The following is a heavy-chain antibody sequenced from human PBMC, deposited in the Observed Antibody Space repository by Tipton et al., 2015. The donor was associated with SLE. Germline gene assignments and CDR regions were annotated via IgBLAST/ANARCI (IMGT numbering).Heavy chain of an antibody. CDR1: GGSISSYY. D-gene: IGHD2-2*03. CDR3: SRGFEVLDS. J-gene: IGHJ4*02. V-gene: IGHV4-59*01. Sequence: TLSLTCTVSGGSISSYYWSWIRQPPGTGLEWIGYIYYSRSTTYNPSLKSRVTISVATSKNQFSLKLSSVTAADTAGYYCSRGFEVLDSWGQGTLVTVSS. CDR2: IYYSRST.